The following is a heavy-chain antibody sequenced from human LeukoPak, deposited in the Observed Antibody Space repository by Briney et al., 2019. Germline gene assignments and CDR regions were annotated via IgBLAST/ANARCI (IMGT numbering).Heavy chain of an antibody. CDR1: GGTFSSYA. Sequence: SVKVSCKASGGTFSSYAISWVRQAPGQGPEWMGGIIPIFGTANYAQKFQGRVTITADESTSTDYMELSSLRSEDTAVYYCARDNNDYYDSSGYYLDYWGQGTLVTVSS. D-gene: IGHD3-22*01. J-gene: IGHJ4*02. V-gene: IGHV1-69*13. CDR3: ARDNNDYYDSSGYYLDY. CDR2: IIPIFGTA.